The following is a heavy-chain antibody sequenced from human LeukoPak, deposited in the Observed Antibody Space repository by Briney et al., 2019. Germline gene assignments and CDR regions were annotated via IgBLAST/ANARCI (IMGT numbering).Heavy chain of an antibody. V-gene: IGHV5-51*01. Sequence: LGESLKISCKGSGYSFTSYWIGWVRQMPGKGLEWMGIIYPGDSDTRYSPSFQGQVTISADKSISTAYLQWSCLKASDTAMYYCARRPQSRNGYNYAFDYWGQGTLVTVSS. CDR1: GYSFTSYW. D-gene: IGHD5-24*01. J-gene: IGHJ4*02. CDR2: IYPGDSDT. CDR3: ARRPQSRNGYNYAFDY.